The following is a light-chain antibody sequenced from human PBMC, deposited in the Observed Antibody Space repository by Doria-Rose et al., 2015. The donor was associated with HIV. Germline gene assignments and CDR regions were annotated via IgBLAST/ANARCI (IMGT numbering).Light chain of an antibody. Sequence: TLSCRASQSVSSNLAWYQQKPGQAPRLLIYGASTRAIGIPARFSGSGSGTEFTLTISSLQSEDFAVYYCQQYNNWPLYTFGQGTKLEIK. J-gene: IGKJ2*01. CDR3: QQYNNWPLYT. V-gene: IGKV3-15*01. CDR1: QSVSSN. CDR2: GAS.